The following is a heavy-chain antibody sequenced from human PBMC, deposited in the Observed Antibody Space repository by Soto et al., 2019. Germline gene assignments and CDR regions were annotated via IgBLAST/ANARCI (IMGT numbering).Heavy chain of an antibody. CDR1: GGSISSSSYY. CDR3: ARRFGNYYYYGMDV. Sequence: QLQLQESGPGLVKPSETLSLTCTVSGGSISSSSYYWGWIRQPPGKGLEWIGRIYYSGSTYYNPSLKSRVTISVDTSKNQFSLKLSSVTAADTAVYYCARRFGNYYYYGMDVWGQGTKVTV. D-gene: IGHD3-10*01. J-gene: IGHJ6*01. CDR2: IYYSGST. V-gene: IGHV4-39*01.